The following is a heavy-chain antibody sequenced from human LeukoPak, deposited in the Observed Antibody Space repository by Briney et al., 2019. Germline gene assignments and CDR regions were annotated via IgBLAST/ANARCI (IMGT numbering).Heavy chain of an antibody. J-gene: IGHJ5*02. CDR2: IYYSGST. V-gene: IGHV4-39*01. CDR3: AREIFGVVKGWFDP. Sequence: SETLSLTCTVSGGSISSSSYYWGWIRQPPGKGLAWIGSIYYSGSTYYNPSLKSRVTISVDTSKNQFSLKLSSVTAADTAVYYCAREIFGVVKGWFDPWGQGTLVTVSS. D-gene: IGHD3-3*01. CDR1: GGSISSSSYY.